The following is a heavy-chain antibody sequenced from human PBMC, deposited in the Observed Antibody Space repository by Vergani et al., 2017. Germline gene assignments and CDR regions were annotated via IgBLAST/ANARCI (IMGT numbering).Heavy chain of an antibody. CDR2: IYWNDDK. CDR1: GFSLSTNGVG. D-gene: IGHD3-9*01. Sequence: QITLRESGPTLVKPTQTLTLTCTFSGFSLSTNGVGVGWIRQPPGKALEWLALIYWNDDKRYSPFLKSRLTITKDTSTNQVVLTMTNMDPADTATYYCANCLTGFYEGSREVQNRFDPWGQGTLVTVSS. CDR3: ANCLTGFYEGSREVQNRFDP. J-gene: IGHJ5*02. V-gene: IGHV2-5*01.